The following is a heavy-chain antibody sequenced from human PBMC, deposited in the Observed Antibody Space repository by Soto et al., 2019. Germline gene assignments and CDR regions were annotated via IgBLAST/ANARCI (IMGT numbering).Heavy chain of an antibody. D-gene: IGHD3-10*01. J-gene: IGHJ4*02. V-gene: IGHV4-59*08. CDR1: GGSISPYY. Sequence: PSETLSLTCTVSGGSISPYYWSWIRQPPGKGLEWIGYVYYSGSTNYNPSLKSRVTISVDTSKNQFSLKLSSMTAEDTAVYYCASYGSGSYSFVYWGQGTLVTVSS. CDR3: ASYGSGSYSFVY. CDR2: VYYSGST.